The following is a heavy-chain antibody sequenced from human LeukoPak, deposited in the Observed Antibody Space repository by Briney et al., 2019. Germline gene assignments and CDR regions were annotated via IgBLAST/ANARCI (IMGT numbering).Heavy chain of an antibody. Sequence: PGGSLRLSCAASGFTFSSYVMHWVRQAPGKGLEWVSGINWNSGSIDYADSVKGRFTISRDNAKNFLYVQMNNLRAEDTALYYCAKGTQRGNSGWGYFIDYWGQGTLVTVSS. CDR3: AKGTQRGNSGWGYFIDY. D-gene: IGHD3-10*01. J-gene: IGHJ4*02. V-gene: IGHV3-9*01. CDR2: INWNSGSI. CDR1: GFTFSSYV.